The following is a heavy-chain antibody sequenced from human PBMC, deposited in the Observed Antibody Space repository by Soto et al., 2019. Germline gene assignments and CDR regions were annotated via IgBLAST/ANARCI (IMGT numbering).Heavy chain of an antibody. CDR2: IYYSGST. CDR1: GGSISSSSYY. J-gene: IGHJ4*02. D-gene: IGHD4-17*01. Sequence: QLQLQESGPGLVKPSETLSLTCTVSGGSISSSSYYWGWIRQPPGKGLEWIGSIYYSGSTYYNPSLKSRVTISVDTSKNQFSLKLSSVTAADTAVYYCASHDYGGPLDYWGQGTLVTVSS. V-gene: IGHV4-39*01. CDR3: ASHDYGGPLDY.